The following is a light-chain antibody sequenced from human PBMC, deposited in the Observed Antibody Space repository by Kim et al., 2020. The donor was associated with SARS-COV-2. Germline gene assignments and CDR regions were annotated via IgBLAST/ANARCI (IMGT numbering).Light chain of an antibody. CDR2: EVT. J-gene: IGLJ1*01. CDR3: CSYATADTFV. CDR1: NNDVGNYNL. V-gene: IGLV2-23*02. Sequence: QSALTQPASVSGSPGQAITISCSGTNNDVGNYNLVSWYQQLPGKAPKLVIYEVTKRSSGVSNRFSGSKSGNTASLTISGLQAEDEADYYCCSYATADTFVFGSGTKVTVL.